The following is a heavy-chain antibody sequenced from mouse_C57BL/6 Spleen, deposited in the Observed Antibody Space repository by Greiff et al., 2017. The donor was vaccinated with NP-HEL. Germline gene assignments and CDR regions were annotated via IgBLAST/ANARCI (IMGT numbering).Heavy chain of an antibody. CDR3: SREAMDY. V-gene: IGHV5-17*01. CDR1: GFTFSDYG. CDR2: ISSGSSTI. J-gene: IGHJ4*01. Sequence: EVQLQQSGGGLVKPGGSLKLSCAASGFTFSDYGMHWVRQAPEKGLEWVAYISSGSSTIYYADTVKGRFTISRDNAKNTLFLQMTSLRSEATAMYYCSREAMDYWGQGTSVTVSS.